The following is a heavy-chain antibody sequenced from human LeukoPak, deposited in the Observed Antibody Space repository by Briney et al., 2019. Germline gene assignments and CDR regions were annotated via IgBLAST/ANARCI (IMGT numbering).Heavy chain of an antibody. CDR1: GFTFSSYG. D-gene: IGHD4-23*01. J-gene: IGHJ4*02. CDR3: AKEGRWLDS. CDR2: IRYDGGNK. V-gene: IGHV3-30*02. Sequence: GGSLRLSCAASGFTFSSYGMHWVRQAPGKGLEWVAFIRYDGGNKYYADSVKGRFTISRDNSKNTLYLQINSLRTEDTAVYFCAKEGRWLDSWGQGTLVTVSS.